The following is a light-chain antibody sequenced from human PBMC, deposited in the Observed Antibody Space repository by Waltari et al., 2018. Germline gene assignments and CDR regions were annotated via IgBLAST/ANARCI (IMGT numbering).Light chain of an antibody. CDR3: SSYTGTATPRV. CDR1: SIVVGSYNL. V-gene: IGLV2-23*01. J-gene: IGLJ3*02. Sequence: QSALTQPASVSGSPGQSITISCPAASIVVGSYNLVSWYQQHPGKAPKVILYEGGKRPSGVSNRFSGSKSGNTASLTIAGLQADDEADYFCSSYTGTATPRVFGGGTRLTVL. CDR2: EGG.